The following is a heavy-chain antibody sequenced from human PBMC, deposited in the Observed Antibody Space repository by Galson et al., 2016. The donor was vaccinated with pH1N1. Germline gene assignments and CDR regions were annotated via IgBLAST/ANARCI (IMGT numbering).Heavy chain of an antibody. CDR3: ARFTYGDYTTYFDD. J-gene: IGHJ4*02. CDR2: IDWGDEK. V-gene: IGHV2-70*20. CDR1: GFSLSTSGMC. Sequence: PALVKPTQTLTLTCTFSGFSLSTSGMCVSWVRQPPGKALEWLALIDWGDEKYYSTSLKTRLTISKDTSKNQVVLTMTNMDPVDTATYYCARFTYGDYTTYFDDWGKGTLGTVSS. D-gene: IGHD4-17*01.